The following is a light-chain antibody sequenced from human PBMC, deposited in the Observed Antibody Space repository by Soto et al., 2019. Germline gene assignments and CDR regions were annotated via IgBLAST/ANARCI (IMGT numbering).Light chain of an antibody. CDR2: EGS. CDR1: SSDVGSYNL. V-gene: IGLV2-14*02. J-gene: IGLJ1*01. CDR3: SSYTSSSTPYV. Sequence: QSILTQPASVSGSPGQSITISCTGTSSDVGSYNLVSWYQQHPGKAPKLMIYEGSKRPSGVSNRFSGSKSGNTASLTISGLQAEDEADYYCSSYTSSSTPYVLGTGTK.